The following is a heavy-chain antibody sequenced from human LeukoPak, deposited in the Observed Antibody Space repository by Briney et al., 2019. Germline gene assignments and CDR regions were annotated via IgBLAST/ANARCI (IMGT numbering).Heavy chain of an antibody. D-gene: IGHD4-11*01. CDR1: GFTINNYA. CDR2: LSASGGTI. J-gene: IGHJ5*01. Sequence: GGSLRLSCAASGFTINNYAMSWVRQAPGKGLEWVSILSASGGTIYYADSVKGRFTISRDNSKNTPYLQMNSLRAEDTAVYYCAKKGVTVIGSNWFDSWGQGTLVTVSS. V-gene: IGHV3-23*01. CDR3: AKKGVTVIGSNWFDS.